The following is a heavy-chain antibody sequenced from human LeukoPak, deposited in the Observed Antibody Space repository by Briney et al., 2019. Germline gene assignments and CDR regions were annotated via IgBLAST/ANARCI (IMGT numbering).Heavy chain of an antibody. CDR2: IIPIFGTA. J-gene: IGHJ3*02. CDR1: GGTFSSYA. V-gene: IGHV1-69*05. Sequence: ASVKVSCKASGGTFSSYAISWVRQAPGQGLEWMGRIIPIFGTANYAQKFQGRVTITTDESTSTAYMELSSLRSEDTAVYYCARAGVNDYGGKSLAFDIWGQGTMVTVSS. D-gene: IGHD4-23*01. CDR3: ARAGVNDYGGKSLAFDI.